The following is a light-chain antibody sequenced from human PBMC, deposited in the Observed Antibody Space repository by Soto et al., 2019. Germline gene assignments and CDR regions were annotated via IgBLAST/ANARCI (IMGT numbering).Light chain of an antibody. CDR2: DAS. CDR1: QTIGTY. V-gene: IGKV1-39*01. J-gene: IGKJ1*01. Sequence: IEVTQSPSSLAASLGDRVTITCRASQTIGTYVNWYRQKSGAAPELLIYDASTLQSGVPSRFRGGAPGTDLTLTISSLQLDDFATYYCQQSYNTPLTFGQGTKV. CDR3: QQSYNTPLT.